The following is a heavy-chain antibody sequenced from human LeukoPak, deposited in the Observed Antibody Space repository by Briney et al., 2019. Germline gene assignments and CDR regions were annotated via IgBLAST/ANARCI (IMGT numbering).Heavy chain of an antibody. D-gene: IGHD1-26*01. Sequence: PSETLSLTWSVSGGSISSSGYYWGWIRQPPGKGLEWIGSLYYSGSSYYNPSLKSRVTISVDTSKNQFSLKLSSVTAADTAVYFCARLGGTSGSYWNFDYWGQGALVTVSS. V-gene: IGHV4-39*01. CDR2: LYYSGSS. CDR1: GGSISSSGYY. CDR3: ARLGGTSGSYWNFDY. J-gene: IGHJ4*02.